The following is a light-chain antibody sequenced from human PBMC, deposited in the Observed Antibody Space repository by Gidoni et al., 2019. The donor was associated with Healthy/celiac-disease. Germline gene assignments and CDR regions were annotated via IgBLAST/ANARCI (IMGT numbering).Light chain of an antibody. CDR2: AAS. CDR1: QGISGW. Sequence: DIQMTQSPSSVSASAGDRVTITCRASQGISGWLAWYQQKPGKAPNLLIYAASSLQSVVPSRFSGSGSATDFTLTISSLQPEDFATYYCQQANSPLTFGPGTKVDIK. V-gene: IGKV1-12*01. CDR3: QQANSPLT. J-gene: IGKJ3*01.